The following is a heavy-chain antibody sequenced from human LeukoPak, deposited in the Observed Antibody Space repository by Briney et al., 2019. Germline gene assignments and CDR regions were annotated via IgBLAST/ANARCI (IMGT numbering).Heavy chain of an antibody. Sequence: SETLSLTCTVSGGSISSYYWSWIRQPPGKGLEGIGYIYYSGSTNYNPFLKSRVTISVDTSNNQFSLKLSSETAADTAVYYCASLLEGYYYHMDVWGKGTSVTVSS. D-gene: IGHD1-1*01. V-gene: IGHV4-59*08. CDR3: ASLLEGYYYHMDV. CDR2: IYYSGST. J-gene: IGHJ6*03. CDR1: GGSISSYY.